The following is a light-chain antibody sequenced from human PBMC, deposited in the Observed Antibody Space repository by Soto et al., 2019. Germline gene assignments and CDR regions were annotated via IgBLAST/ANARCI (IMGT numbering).Light chain of an antibody. CDR3: QQYGSSPPYT. CDR1: QSVSSSY. J-gene: IGKJ2*01. Sequence: EIVLTQSPGTLSLSPGERATLSCRARQSVSSSYLAWYQQKPGQAPRLLIYGASSRATGISDRFSGSGAGTDFTLTISRLEPEDFAVYYCQQYGSSPPYTFGQGTKLEIK. V-gene: IGKV3-20*01. CDR2: GAS.